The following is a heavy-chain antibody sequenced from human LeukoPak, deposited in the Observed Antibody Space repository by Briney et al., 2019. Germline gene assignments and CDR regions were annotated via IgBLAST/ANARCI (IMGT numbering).Heavy chain of an antibody. J-gene: IGHJ3*02. V-gene: IGHV3-30*09. CDR3: AKLFYSSSAGDAFDI. CDR2: ISSDGRVQ. Sequence: GGSLRLSCAASGFNFRTYTLHWVRQAPGKGLEWVALISSDGRVQSYADSVKGRFAISRDNSKNTLYLQMNSLRAEDTAVYYCAKLFYSSSAGDAFDIWGQGTMVTVSS. D-gene: IGHD6-6*01. CDR1: GFNFRTYT.